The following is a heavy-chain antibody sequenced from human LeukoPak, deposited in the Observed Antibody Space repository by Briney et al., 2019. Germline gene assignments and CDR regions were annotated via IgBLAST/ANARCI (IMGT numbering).Heavy chain of an antibody. V-gene: IGHV3-21*01. Sequence: PGGSLRLSCAASGFTFRSFSVNWVRQAPGKGLEWVSAISSSGRYMYYADSVKGRFTISRDNANNSLYLQVDSLRAEDTAVYYCAKDVRSDYFDYWGQGTLVTVSS. J-gene: IGHJ4*02. CDR3: AKDVRSDYFDY. CDR1: GFTFRSFS. CDR2: ISSSGRYM.